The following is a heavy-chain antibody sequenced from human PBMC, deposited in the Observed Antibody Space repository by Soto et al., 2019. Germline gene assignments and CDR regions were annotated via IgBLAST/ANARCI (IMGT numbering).Heavy chain of an antibody. CDR1: GGTFSSYA. J-gene: IGHJ4*02. CDR2: IIPIFGTA. Sequence: QVQLVQSGAEVKKPGSSVKVSCKASGGTFSSYAISWVRQAPGQGLEWMGGIIPIFGTANYAQKFQGRVTITADKSTSTAYMELSSRRSEDTAVYYCAREKRGSSPTPCFDYWGQGTLVTVSS. D-gene: IGHD2-15*01. V-gene: IGHV1-69*06. CDR3: AREKRGSSPTPCFDY.